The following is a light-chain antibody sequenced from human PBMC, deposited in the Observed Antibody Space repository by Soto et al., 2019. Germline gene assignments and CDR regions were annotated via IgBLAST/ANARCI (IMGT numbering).Light chain of an antibody. V-gene: IGKV3-11*01. CDR3: QQRSNWPPLT. CDR2: DTS. CDR1: QNVSRF. J-gene: IGKJ4*01. Sequence: EIVLTQSPATLPVSPGERATLSCRASQNVSRFLAWYQRRPGQAPRLVIYDTSKRASDTPARFSGSGSGTDFTLTISSLEPEDVAVYYCQQRSNWPPLTFGGGTKVEIK.